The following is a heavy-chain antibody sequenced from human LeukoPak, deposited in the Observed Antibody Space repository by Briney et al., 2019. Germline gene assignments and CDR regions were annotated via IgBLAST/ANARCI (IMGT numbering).Heavy chain of an antibody. Sequence: SQTLSLTCTVSGGSISSGDYYWSWIRQPPGKGLEWIGYIYYSGSTYHNPSLKSRVTISVDTSKNQFSLKLSSVTAADTAVYYCARDLGGLRYCSGGSCYSVFNGMDVWGQGTTVTVSS. D-gene: IGHD2-15*01. J-gene: IGHJ6*02. CDR1: GGSISSGDYY. CDR2: IYYSGST. V-gene: IGHV4-30-4*01. CDR3: ARDLGGLRYCSGGSCYSVFNGMDV.